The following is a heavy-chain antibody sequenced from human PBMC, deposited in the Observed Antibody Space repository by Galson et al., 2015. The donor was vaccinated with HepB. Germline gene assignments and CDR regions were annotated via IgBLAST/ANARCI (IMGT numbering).Heavy chain of an antibody. Sequence: SLRLSCAVSGFTFSSYSMNWVRQAPGKGLEWVSSISSSSTYTYYADSVKGRFTISRDNAKNSLYLQMNSLRAEDTAVYYCARGGFRYDSGGPPLDYYYGMDVWGLGTTVTVSS. CDR3: ARGGFRYDSGGPPLDYYYGMDV. D-gene: IGHD3-22*01. V-gene: IGHV3-21*01. CDR1: GFTFSSYS. J-gene: IGHJ6*02. CDR2: ISSSSTYT.